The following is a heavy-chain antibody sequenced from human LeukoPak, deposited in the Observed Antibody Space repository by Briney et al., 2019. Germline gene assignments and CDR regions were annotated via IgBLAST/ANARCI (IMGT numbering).Heavy chain of an antibody. Sequence: PGGSLRLSCAASGFTFSSYSMNWVRQAPGKGLEWVSSISSSSSYIYYADSVKGRFTISRDNAKNSLYLQMNSLRAEDTAVYYCARAGQLLSHFDYWGQGNLATVSS. CDR1: GFTFSSYS. V-gene: IGHV3-21*01. D-gene: IGHD1-26*01. CDR2: ISSSSSYI. CDR3: ARAGQLLSHFDY. J-gene: IGHJ4*02.